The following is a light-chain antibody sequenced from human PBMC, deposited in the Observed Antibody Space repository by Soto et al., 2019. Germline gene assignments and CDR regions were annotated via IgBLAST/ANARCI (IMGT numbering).Light chain of an antibody. CDR2: DVS. J-gene: IGLJ2*01. CDR3: CSYAGSYTLV. Sequence: QSALTQPRSVSGSPGQSVTISCTGTSSDVGDYNYVSWYQQHPGKAPKLMIYDVSKRPSGVPDRFSGSKSGNAASLTICGLQAEDEADYYCCSYAGSYTLVFGGGTKLTVL. CDR1: SSDVGDYNY. V-gene: IGLV2-11*01.